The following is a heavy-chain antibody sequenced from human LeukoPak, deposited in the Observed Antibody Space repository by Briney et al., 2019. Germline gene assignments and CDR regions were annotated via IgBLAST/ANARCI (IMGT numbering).Heavy chain of an antibody. J-gene: IGHJ4*02. CDR2: ISSSSSTI. CDR1: GFTFSSYS. V-gene: IGHV3-48*01. D-gene: IGHD3-3*01. Sequence: GGSLRLSCAASGFTFSSYSMNWVRQAPGKGLEWVSYISSSSSTIYYADSAKGRFTISRDNAKNSLYLQMNSLRAEDTAVYYCARDEVLEWDHGLDYWGQGTLVTVSS. CDR3: ARDEVLEWDHGLDY.